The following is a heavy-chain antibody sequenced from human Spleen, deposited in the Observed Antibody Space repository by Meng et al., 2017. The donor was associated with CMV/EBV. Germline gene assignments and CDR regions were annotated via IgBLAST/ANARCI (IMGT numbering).Heavy chain of an antibody. Sequence: ASVKVSCKASGYTFTGYYIHWVRQAPGQGLEWMGWINPNRGGTNYAQKFQGRVTMTRDTSISTAYMELSRLRSDDTAVYYCARGLYYDFWSGTHWFDSWGQGTLVTVSS. CDR1: GYTFTGYY. CDR2: INPNRGGT. D-gene: IGHD3-3*01. CDR3: ARGLYYDFWSGTHWFDS. V-gene: IGHV1-2*02. J-gene: IGHJ5*01.